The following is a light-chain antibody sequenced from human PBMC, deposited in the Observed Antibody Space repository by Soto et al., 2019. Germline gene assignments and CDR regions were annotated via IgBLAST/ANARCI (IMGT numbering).Light chain of an antibody. CDR1: SSDIGGYNY. V-gene: IGLV2-14*03. Sequence: QSVLTQPASVSGSPGQSITISCTGTSSDIGGYNYVSWYQQLPGKVPKLIIDDVSNRPSGVSDRFSGSKSGNAASLTISGLQAEDEADYYCSSYASTSTLDVFGTGTKVTVL. CDR3: SSYASTSTLDV. CDR2: DVS. J-gene: IGLJ1*01.